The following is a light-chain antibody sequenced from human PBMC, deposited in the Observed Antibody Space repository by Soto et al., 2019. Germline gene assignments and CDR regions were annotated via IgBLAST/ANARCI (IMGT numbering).Light chain of an antibody. Sequence: DTVLTQSPGTLSLSPGERATLSCRASQSVTSTYLAWYQHRPGQAPRLRIYVASTRSTGIPDRFSGSGSGTDFTLTNSRLEPEDFAVYYCQQYAYPPWTFGRGTKVEIK. CDR1: QSVTSTY. J-gene: IGKJ1*01. CDR3: QQYAYPPWT. CDR2: VAS. V-gene: IGKV3-20*01.